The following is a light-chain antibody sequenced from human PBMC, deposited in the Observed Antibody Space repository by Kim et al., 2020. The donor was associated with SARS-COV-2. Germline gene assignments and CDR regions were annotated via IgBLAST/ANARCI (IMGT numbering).Light chain of an antibody. V-gene: IGKV3-11*01. CDR3: QQRSNWPPVYT. Sequence: SPGERATLACRASQSVRRYLAWYQPKPVQATRLLIYDASNRATGNPARFSGSGSGTDFTLTISSLEPEDFAVYYCQQRSNWPPVYTFGQGTKLEI. CDR2: DAS. J-gene: IGKJ2*01. CDR1: QSVRRY.